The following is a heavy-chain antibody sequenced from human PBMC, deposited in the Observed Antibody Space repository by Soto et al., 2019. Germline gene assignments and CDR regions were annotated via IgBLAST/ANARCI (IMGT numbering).Heavy chain of an antibody. Sequence: QVQLVQSGAEEKKPGASVTVSCKASGYTFTSYAMHWVRQAPGQRLEWMGWINAGNGNTKYSQKFQGRVTITRDTAASTAYMERSSLRAADTAVYYCARSIVVVTALDYWGQGTLVTVSS. CDR3: ARSIVVVTALDY. CDR1: GYTFTSYA. CDR2: INAGNGNT. J-gene: IGHJ4*02. V-gene: IGHV1-3*05. D-gene: IGHD2-21*02.